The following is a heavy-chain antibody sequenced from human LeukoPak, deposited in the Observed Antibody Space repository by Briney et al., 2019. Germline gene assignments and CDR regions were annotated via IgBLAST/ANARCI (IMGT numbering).Heavy chain of an antibody. D-gene: IGHD3-16*02. CDR1: GFTFSTYA. J-gene: IGHJ3*02. Sequence: EPGGSLRLSCAASGFTFSTYAMSWVRQAPGKGLEWVSAISASGGSTYYADSVKGRFSISRDNSKNTLFLQMNSLRAEDTAVYYCAKIYDYIWGGYRYTESFAFGIWGQGTMVTVSS. CDR3: AKIYDYIWGGYRYTESFAFGI. V-gene: IGHV3-23*01. CDR2: ISASGGST.